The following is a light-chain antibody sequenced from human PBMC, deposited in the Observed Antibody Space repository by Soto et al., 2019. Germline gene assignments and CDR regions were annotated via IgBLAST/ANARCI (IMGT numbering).Light chain of an antibody. CDR3: CSYAGSDTFV. J-gene: IGLJ2*01. Sequence: QAVLTQPASVSGSPGQSITISCSVANSDVGSYNLVSWYQQHPDKAPKLIIYEVIKRPSGVSNRFSGSKSDNTASLTISGLQAEDEADYYCCSYAGSDTFVFGGGTKVTVL. CDR1: NSDVGSYNL. V-gene: IGLV2-23*02. CDR2: EVI.